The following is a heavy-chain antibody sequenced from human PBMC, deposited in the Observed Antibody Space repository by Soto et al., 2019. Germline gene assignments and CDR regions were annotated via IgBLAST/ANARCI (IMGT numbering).Heavy chain of an antibody. D-gene: IGHD6-13*01. CDR2: ITSSGNFK. CDR1: GFTFSDYY. CDR3: ARFSAAGRVFDY. Sequence: PXESLRLSCEASGFTFSDYYMSWIRQAPGKGLEYVSYITSSGNFKHHADSVKGRFTISRDNAKSSVFLDMNSLRVDDTAIYYCARFSAAGRVFDYWGQGTLVTSP. V-gene: IGHV3-11*06. J-gene: IGHJ4*02.